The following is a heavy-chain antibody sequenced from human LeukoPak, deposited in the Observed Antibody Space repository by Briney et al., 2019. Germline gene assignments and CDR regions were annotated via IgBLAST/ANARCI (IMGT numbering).Heavy chain of an antibody. V-gene: IGHV5-51*01. D-gene: IGHD3-16*02. CDR2: IHPGDSDT. J-gene: IGHJ3*02. Sequence: GESLKISCKGSGNSFTTSWIAWVRQMPGKGLEWMGIIHPGDSDTRYSPSFQGQVTISADKSISTAYLQWSSLKASDTATYYFARRYRPDALDIWGQGTTVTVSS. CDR3: ARRYRPDALDI. CDR1: GNSFTTSW.